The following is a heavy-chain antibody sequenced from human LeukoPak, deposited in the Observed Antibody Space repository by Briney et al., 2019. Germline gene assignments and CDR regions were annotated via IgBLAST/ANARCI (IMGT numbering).Heavy chain of an antibody. J-gene: IGHJ3*02. CDR3: ATALKTVITSTTDAFDI. CDR1: GYTFSAYY. D-gene: IGHD1-7*01. Sequence: ASVKVSCKASGYTFSAYYMHWVRQAPGQGLEWMGRSNPNSGDTYYGQKFQGRVTMTRDTSISTAYMELSSLRSDDTAVYYCATALKTVITSTTDAFDIWGQGTMVTVSS. V-gene: IGHV1-2*06. CDR2: SNPNSGDT.